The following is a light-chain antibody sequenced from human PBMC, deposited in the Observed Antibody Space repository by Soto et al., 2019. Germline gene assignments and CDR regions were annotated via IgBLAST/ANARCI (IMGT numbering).Light chain of an antibody. J-gene: IGLJ1*01. CDR3: SSFSSSSTPYV. CDR2: EVN. Sequence: QSPVAQPASVSLSPGQSITISCTGTSTDVGGYKYVSWYQQHPGTAPKLMIFEVNGRPSGVSDRFSGSKSGNTASLTISGLQPEDEADYYCSSFSSSSTPYVFGTGTKVTVL. CDR1: STDVGGYKY. V-gene: IGLV2-14*01.